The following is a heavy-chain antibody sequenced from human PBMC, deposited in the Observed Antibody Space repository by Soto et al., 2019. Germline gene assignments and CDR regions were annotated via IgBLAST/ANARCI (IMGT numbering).Heavy chain of an antibody. CDR1: GFTFSSYS. V-gene: IGHV3-48*02. D-gene: IGHD3-22*01. CDR3: ARDYYDGSGFDS. CDR2: ISSSSSTI. J-gene: IGHJ4*02. Sequence: EVQLVESGGGLVQPGGSLRLSCAASGFTFSSYSMNWVRQAPGKGLEWVSYISSSSSTIYYAGSVKGRFTIARDNAKNSLYLQMNSLGDEDTAVYYCARDYYDGSGFDSWGQVTLVTVAS.